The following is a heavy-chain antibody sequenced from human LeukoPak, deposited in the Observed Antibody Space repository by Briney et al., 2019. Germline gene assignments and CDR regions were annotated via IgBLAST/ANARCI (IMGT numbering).Heavy chain of an antibody. V-gene: IGHV3-74*03. J-gene: IGHJ5*02. CDR2: VNSDGRFT. CDR3: VRSDWFDN. Sequence: GGSLRLSCAASGFFFSNYGMHWVRQAPGKGLVWVSRVNSDGRFTKYADSVKGRFTISRDNAKNTLYLQMNSLRAENTAMYYCVRSDWFDNWGQGTLVTVSS. CDR1: GFFFSNYG.